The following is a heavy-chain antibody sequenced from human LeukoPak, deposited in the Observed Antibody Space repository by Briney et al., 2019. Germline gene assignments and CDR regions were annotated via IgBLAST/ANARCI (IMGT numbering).Heavy chain of an antibody. D-gene: IGHD3-9*01. V-gene: IGHV3-23*01. CDR3: AKGGTEGYDILTGLDY. CDR2: ISGSGGST. Sequence: PGGSLRLSCAASGFTFSSYAISWVRQAPGKGLEWVSAISGSGGSTYYADSVKGRFTISRDNSKNTLYLQMNSLRAEDTAVYYCAKGGTEGYDILTGLDYWGQGTLVTVSS. J-gene: IGHJ4*02. CDR1: GFTFSSYA.